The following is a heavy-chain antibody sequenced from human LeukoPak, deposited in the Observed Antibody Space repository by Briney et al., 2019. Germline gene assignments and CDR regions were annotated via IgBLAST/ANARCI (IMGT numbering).Heavy chain of an antibody. Sequence: SETLSLTCAVYGGSFSGYYWSWIRQPAGRGLEWIGRIYSSGSTNYNPSLESRVTMSVDTSKNQLSLKLSSVTAADTAVYYCARDVVAAAGTWDYWGQGTLVTVSS. CDR2: IYSSGST. CDR1: GGSFSGYY. CDR3: ARDVVAAAGTWDY. J-gene: IGHJ4*02. V-gene: IGHV4-4*07. D-gene: IGHD6-13*01.